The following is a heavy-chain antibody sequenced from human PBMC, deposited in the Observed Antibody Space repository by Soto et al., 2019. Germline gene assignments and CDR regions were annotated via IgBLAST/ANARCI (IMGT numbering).Heavy chain of an antibody. D-gene: IGHD3-9*01. CDR1: GFTFSSYA. Sequence: GGSLRLSCAASGFTFSSYAMHWVRQAPGKGLEWVAVISYDGSNKYYADSVKGRFTISRDNSKNTLYLQMNSLRAEDTAVYYCARGLHYDILTGPRANWFDPWGQGTLVTVSS. J-gene: IGHJ5*02. CDR2: ISYDGSNK. CDR3: ARGLHYDILTGPRANWFDP. V-gene: IGHV3-30-3*01.